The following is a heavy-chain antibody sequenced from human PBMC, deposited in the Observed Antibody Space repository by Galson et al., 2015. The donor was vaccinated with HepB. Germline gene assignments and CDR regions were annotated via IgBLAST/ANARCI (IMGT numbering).Heavy chain of an antibody. V-gene: IGHV3-30*18. Sequence: SLRLSCAASGFSFSNSGMHWVRQAPGKGLEWVAVISYEGSNKYSADSVKGRFTISRDNSKNTLYLQMNSLRAEDTAVYFCAKTHSDGWALIDYWGQGTLVTVSS. CDR1: GFSFSNSG. J-gene: IGHJ4*02. CDR2: ISYEGSNK. CDR3: AKTHSDGWALIDY. D-gene: IGHD6-19*01.